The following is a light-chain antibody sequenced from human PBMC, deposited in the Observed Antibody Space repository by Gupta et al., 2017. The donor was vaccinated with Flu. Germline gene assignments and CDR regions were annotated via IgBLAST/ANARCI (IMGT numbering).Light chain of an antibody. CDR1: NIGSKS. V-gene: IGLV3-21*02. CDR3: QLWDGSSDHPGV. CDR2: DDS. Sequence: SFVLTQIHSMSAAPGQTVSVTYGGTNIGSKSVHWYQQKPGQAPVLVVYDDSDRPAGIPERFSGSNSGNTATLSISRVEAGDEADYYCQLWDGSSDHPGVFGGGTKLTVL. J-gene: IGLJ3*02.